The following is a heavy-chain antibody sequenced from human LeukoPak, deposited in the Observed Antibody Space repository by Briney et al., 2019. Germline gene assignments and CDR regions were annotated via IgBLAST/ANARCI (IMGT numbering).Heavy chain of an antibody. CDR2: IYYSGST. V-gene: IGHV4-30-4*01. Sequence: SETLSLTCTVSGGSISSGDYYWSWIRQPPGKGLEWIGFIYYSGSTYYNPSLNSRVTISVDTSKNQFSLKLSSVTAADTAVYYCARGITMIAPERCWFDPWGQGTLVTVSS. CDR3: ARGITMIAPERCWFDP. J-gene: IGHJ5*02. CDR1: GGSISSGDYY. D-gene: IGHD3-22*01.